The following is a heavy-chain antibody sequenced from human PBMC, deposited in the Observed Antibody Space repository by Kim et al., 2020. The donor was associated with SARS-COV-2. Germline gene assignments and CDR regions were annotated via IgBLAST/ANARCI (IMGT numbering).Heavy chain of an antibody. D-gene: IGHD1-26*01. CDR3: TRDGGGHEIEWELMYYFDY. CDR2: IRSKAYGGTT. CDR1: GFTFGDYA. J-gene: IGHJ4*02. Sequence: GGSLRLSCTASGFTFGDYAMSWFRQAPGKGLEWVGFIRSKAYGGTTEYAASVKGRFTISRDDSKSIAYLQMNSLKTEDTAVYYCTRDGGGHEIEWELMYYFDYWGQGTLVTVSS. V-gene: IGHV3-49*03.